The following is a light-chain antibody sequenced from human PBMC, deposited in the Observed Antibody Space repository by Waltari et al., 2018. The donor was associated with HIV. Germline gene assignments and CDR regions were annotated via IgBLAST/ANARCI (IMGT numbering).Light chain of an antibody. Sequence: SYVLTQPPSVSVAPGQTASITCGGDNLGTKSFHWYQQKSGQAPVLVVSDNTDRPSGIPERFSGSNSGNTATLTLNRVEAGDEADYYCQVWDSTSDWVFGGGSKLTVL. J-gene: IGLJ3*02. V-gene: IGLV3-21*02. CDR3: QVWDSTSDWV. CDR1: NLGTKS. CDR2: DNT.